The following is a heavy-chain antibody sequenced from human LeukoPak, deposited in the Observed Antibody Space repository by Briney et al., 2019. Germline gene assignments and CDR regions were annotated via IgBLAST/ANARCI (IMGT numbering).Heavy chain of an antibody. V-gene: IGHV3-74*01. J-gene: IGHJ3*02. D-gene: IGHD2-15*01. CDR3: ARDDSGPQAFDI. CDR1: GFTFSSPYW. CDR2: IKTDGSDT. Sequence: PGGSLRLSCAASGFTFSSPYWMHWVRQAPGKGLVWVSHIKTDGSDTRYADSVKGRFTISIDNAKNTLHLQMNSLRTEDTAVYYCARDDSGPQAFDIWGQGTMVTVS.